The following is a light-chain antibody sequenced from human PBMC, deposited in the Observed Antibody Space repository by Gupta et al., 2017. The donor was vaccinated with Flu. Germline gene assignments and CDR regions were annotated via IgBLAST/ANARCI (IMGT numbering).Light chain of an antibody. J-gene: IGKJ4*01. V-gene: IGKV3-11*01. Sequence: GERATLSCRARQSVNTYLDWYQQKPGQAPRLLIYDASDRATGIPARFSGSGSGTDFTLTISSLEPEDFAVYYCQQRSNWPLTFGGGTKVRIK. CDR3: QQRSNWPLT. CDR2: DAS. CDR1: QSVNTY.